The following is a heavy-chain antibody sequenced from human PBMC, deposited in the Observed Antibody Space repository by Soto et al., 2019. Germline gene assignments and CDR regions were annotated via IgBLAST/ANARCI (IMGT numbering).Heavy chain of an antibody. Sequence: PGGSLRLSCAASGFTFSSYSMNWVRQAPGKGLEWVSSISSSSSYIYYADSVKGRFTISRDNAKNSLYLQMNSLRAEDTAVYYCAGRVTVMNGMHVLGQGATVKASS. J-gene: IGHJ6*02. V-gene: IGHV3-21*01. CDR3: AGRVTVMNGMHV. CDR2: ISSSSSYI. CDR1: GFTFSSYS. D-gene: IGHD4-4*01.